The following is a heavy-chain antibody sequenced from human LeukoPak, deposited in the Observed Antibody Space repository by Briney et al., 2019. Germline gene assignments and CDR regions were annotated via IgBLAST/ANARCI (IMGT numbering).Heavy chain of an antibody. D-gene: IGHD3-22*01. CDR3: ARGAQTYYDKAPVDY. Sequence: SSETLSLTCAVYGGSFSGYYWSWIRQPPGKGLEWIGEINHSGSTNYNPSLKSRVTTSVDTSKSQFSLKLNSMTAADTAVYYCARGAQTYYDKAPVDYWGQGTLVTVSS. V-gene: IGHV4-34*01. CDR1: GGSFSGYY. CDR2: INHSGST. J-gene: IGHJ4*02.